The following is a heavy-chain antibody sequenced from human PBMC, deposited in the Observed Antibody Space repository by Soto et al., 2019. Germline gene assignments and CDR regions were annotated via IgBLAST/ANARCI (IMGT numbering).Heavy chain of an antibody. Sequence: SETLSLTXTVSGGSISSGDYYWSWIRQPPGKGLELIGYIYYSGSTYYNPSLKSRVTISVDTSKNQFSLKLSSVTAADTAVYYCARAGDSSGISFDPGGQGTLVTVSS. D-gene: IGHD3-22*01. CDR2: IYYSGST. J-gene: IGHJ5*02. CDR3: ARAGDSSGISFDP. CDR1: GGSISSGDYY. V-gene: IGHV4-30-4*01.